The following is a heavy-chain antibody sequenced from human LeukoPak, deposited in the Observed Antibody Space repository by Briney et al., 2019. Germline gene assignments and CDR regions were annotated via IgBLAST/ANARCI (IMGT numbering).Heavy chain of an antibody. V-gene: IGHV3-23*01. CDR1: GFPFSTYS. CDR3: VRDRDWGAFDV. D-gene: IGHD3/OR15-3a*01. Sequence: GGTLRLSCAAPGFPFSTYSMNWVRQAPGKGLEWVSGISPTGDITYYADSVMGRFTISRDNPKSTVYLQMNNLRVEDTAVYYCVRDRDWGAFDVWGQVTMVTVSS. CDR2: ISPTGDIT. J-gene: IGHJ3*01.